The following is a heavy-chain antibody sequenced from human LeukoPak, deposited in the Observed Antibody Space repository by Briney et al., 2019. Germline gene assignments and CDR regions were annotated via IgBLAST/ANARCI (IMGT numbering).Heavy chain of an antibody. CDR2: IYYSGST. Sequence: PSETLSLTSTVPGGSISSYYWSWIRQPPGKGLEWMGYIYYSGSTNYNPSLKSRVTISVDTSKNQFALKLSSVTAADTAVYYCAGSSTSWGDYWGQGTLVTVSS. V-gene: IGHV4-59*01. CDR1: GGSISSYY. J-gene: IGHJ4*02. CDR3: AGSSTSWGDY. D-gene: IGHD2-2*01.